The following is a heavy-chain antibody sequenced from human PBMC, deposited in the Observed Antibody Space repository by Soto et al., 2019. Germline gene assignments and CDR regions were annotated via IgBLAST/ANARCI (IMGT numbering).Heavy chain of an antibody. D-gene: IGHD6-6*01. J-gene: IGHJ5*02. CDR3: EQRRGSSASAYNWFKP. V-gene: IGHV2-5*02. Sequence: QITLKESGPTLVKPTQTLTLTCTFSGFSLSTSGVGVAWFRQPPGKALEWLALIYWDDDKRYSPSLNSRLTITKDTSKNHVVLKMSNMDPVDTATYYFEQRRGSSASAYNWFKPWGQGTLVTVSS. CDR1: GFSLSTSGVG. CDR2: IYWDDDK.